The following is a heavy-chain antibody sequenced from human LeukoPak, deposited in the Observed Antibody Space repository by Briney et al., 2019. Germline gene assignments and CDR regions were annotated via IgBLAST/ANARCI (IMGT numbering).Heavy chain of an antibody. J-gene: IGHJ4*02. CDR3: ARDDNSGRGYSYEY. D-gene: IGHD5-18*01. CDR1: GGSISSSSYY. CDR2: IYYSGST. V-gene: IGHV4-39*02. Sequence: KPSETLSLTCTVSGGSISSSSYYWGWIRQPPGKGLEWIGSIYYSGSTYYNPSLKSRVTISVDTSKNQFSLKLSSVTAADTAVYYCARDDNSGRGYSYEYWGQGTLVTVSS.